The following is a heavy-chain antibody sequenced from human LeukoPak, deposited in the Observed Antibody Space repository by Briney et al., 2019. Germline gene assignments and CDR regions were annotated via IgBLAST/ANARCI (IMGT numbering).Heavy chain of an antibody. D-gene: IGHD3-3*01. Sequence: PGGSLRLSCAASGFTFSSYSMNWVRQAPGKGLEWVSSISSSSSYIYYADSVKGRFTISRDNAKNSLYLQMNSLRAEDTAVYYCARDSTNGVVIINYYYGMDVWGQGTTVTVSS. CDR2: ISSSSSYI. V-gene: IGHV3-21*01. CDR1: GFTFSSYS. CDR3: ARDSTNGVVIINYYYGMDV. J-gene: IGHJ6*02.